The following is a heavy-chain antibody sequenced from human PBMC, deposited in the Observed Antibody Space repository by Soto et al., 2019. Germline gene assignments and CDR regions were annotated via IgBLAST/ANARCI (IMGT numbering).Heavy chain of an antibody. J-gene: IGHJ4*02. CDR3: TSSNYYDYSGNYSPYYFDS. Sequence: SETLSLTCTVSGGSMSSYYWNWIRQPPGKGLEWIGYIYYSGSTNSNPSLESRVTISVDTSKSQFSLKLSSVTAADTAVYYCTSSNYYDYSGNYSPYYFDSWGQGTLVTVSS. CDR2: IYYSGST. D-gene: IGHD3-22*01. CDR1: GGSMSSYY. V-gene: IGHV4-59*08.